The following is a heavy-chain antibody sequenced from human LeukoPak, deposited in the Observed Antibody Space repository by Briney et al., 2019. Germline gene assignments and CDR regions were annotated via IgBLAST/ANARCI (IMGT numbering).Heavy chain of an antibody. D-gene: IGHD3-16*01. CDR3: ARVGYDYLWGSFDN. Sequence: SETLSLTCTVSGGSLGSSNYYWGWIRQPPGKGLEWIGNIYYSGNIYYNPSLKSRVTISVDTSKNQFSLKLSSVTAADTAVYYCARVGYDYLWGSFDNWGQGTLVTVSS. V-gene: IGHV4-39*07. J-gene: IGHJ4*02. CDR1: GGSLGSSNYY. CDR2: IYYSGNI.